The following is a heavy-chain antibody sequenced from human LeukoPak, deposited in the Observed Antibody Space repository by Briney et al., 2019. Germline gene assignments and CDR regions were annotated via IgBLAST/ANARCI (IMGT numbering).Heavy chain of an antibody. J-gene: IGHJ4*02. D-gene: IGHD5-18*01. V-gene: IGHV4-59*08. CDR3: ARHAVRGYSYLDY. CDR1: GGSISSYY. Sequence: SETLSLTCTVSGGSISSYYWSWIRQPPGKGLEWIGYIYYSGSSNYNPSLKSRVTISVDTSKNQFSLKLTSVTAADTAVYYCARHAVRGYSYLDYWGQGTLVTASA. CDR2: IYYSGSS.